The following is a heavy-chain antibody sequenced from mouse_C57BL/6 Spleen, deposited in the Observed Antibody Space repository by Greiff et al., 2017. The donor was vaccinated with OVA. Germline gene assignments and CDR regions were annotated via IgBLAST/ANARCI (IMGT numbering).Heavy chain of an antibody. CDR2: IDPSDSYT. Sequence: QVQLQQPGAELVMPGASVKLSCKASGYTFTSYWMHWVKQRPGQGLEWIGEIDPSDSYTNYNQKFKGKSTLTVDKSSSTAYMQLSSLTSEDSAVYDCARAALRGYFDVWGTGTTVTVSS. D-gene: IGHD1-2*01. CDR3: ARAALRGYFDV. J-gene: IGHJ1*03. V-gene: IGHV1-69*01. CDR1: GYTFTSYW.